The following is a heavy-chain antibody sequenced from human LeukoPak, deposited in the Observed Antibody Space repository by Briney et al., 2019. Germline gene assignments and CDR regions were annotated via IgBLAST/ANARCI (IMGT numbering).Heavy chain of an antibody. D-gene: IGHD3-3*01. J-gene: IGHJ4*02. CDR2: IYYSGST. V-gene: IGHV4-34*01. CDR3: ARHITSSYYDFWSGYSTSFDY. Sequence: SETLSLTCAVHGGSFSHYYWGWIRQPPGKGLEWIGVIYYSGSTYYNPSLKSRVTISVDTSKNQFSLKLSSVTAADTAVYYCARHITSSYYDFWSGYSTSFDYWGQGTLIAVSS. CDR1: GGSFSHYY.